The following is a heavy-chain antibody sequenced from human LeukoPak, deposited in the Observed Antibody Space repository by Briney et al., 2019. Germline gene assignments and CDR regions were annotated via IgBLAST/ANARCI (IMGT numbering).Heavy chain of an antibody. V-gene: IGHV3-21*01. Sequence: PGGSLRLSCAASGFTISSYSMNWVRQAPGKGLEWVSSISSSSSYIYYADSVKGRFTISRDNAKNSLYLQMNSLRAEDMAVYYCARGGTDDAFDIWGQGTMVTVSS. CDR1: GFTISSYS. CDR2: ISSSSSYI. D-gene: IGHD1-26*01. J-gene: IGHJ3*02. CDR3: ARGGTDDAFDI.